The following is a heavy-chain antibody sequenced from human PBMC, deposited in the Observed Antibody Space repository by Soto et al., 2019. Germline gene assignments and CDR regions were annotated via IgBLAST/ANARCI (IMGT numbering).Heavy chain of an antibody. CDR1: GGTFSSYT. Sequence: GASVKVSCKATGGTFSSYTISWVRQAPGQGLEWTGRIIPILGIANYAQKFQGRVTITADKSTSTAYMELSSLRSEDTAVYYCARGGYLGYCSSTSCFDYWGQGTLVTVSS. CDR2: IIPILGIA. J-gene: IGHJ4*02. D-gene: IGHD2-2*01. CDR3: ARGGYLGYCSSTSCFDY. V-gene: IGHV1-69*02.